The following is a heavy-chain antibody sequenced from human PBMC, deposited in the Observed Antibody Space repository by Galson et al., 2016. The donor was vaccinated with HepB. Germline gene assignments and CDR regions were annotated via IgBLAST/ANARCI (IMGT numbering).Heavy chain of an antibody. V-gene: IGHV1-18*01. CDR3: ARDRYYDFWSGYLRPYYYYGMDV. CDR2: ISTYNGNT. Sequence: SVKVSCKASGYIFTSYGISWVRQAPGQGLEWMGWISTYNGNTNYAQNLQARVTMTTDTSTNTAYIELRSLRSDDTAVYYCARDRYYDFWSGYLRPYYYYGMDVWGKGTTVTVSS. CDR1: GYIFTSYG. D-gene: IGHD3-3*01. J-gene: IGHJ6*04.